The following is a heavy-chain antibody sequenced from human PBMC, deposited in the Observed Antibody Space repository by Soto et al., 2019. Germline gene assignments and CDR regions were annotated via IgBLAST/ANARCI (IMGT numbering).Heavy chain of an antibody. J-gene: IGHJ4*02. CDR3: ARWKGAAAGFYYFDY. CDR2: IYPGDSDT. D-gene: IGHD6-13*01. V-gene: IGHV5-51*01. Sequence: VESLKISCNGSGYSFTSYWIGWVRQMPGKGLEWMGIIYPGDSDTRYSPSFQGQVTTSADKSISTAYLQWSSLEASDTAMYYCARWKGAAAGFYYFDYWGQGTLVTVSS. CDR1: GYSFTSYW.